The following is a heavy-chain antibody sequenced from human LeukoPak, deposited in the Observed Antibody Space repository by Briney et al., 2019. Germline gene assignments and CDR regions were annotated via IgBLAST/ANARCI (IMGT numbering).Heavy chain of an antibody. CDR1: GFTFTYAW. V-gene: IGHV3-15*01. D-gene: IGHD1-26*01. CDR3: TISGSHIDY. J-gene: IGHJ4*02. CDR2: IKSETDGGTT. Sequence: PGGSLRLSCAASGFTFTYAWMSWVRQAPGKGLEWVGRIKSETDGGTTAYGSPVKGRFTISRDDSKKTLCLQINTLKTEGTAIYDCTISGSHIDYWGQGTLVTVSS.